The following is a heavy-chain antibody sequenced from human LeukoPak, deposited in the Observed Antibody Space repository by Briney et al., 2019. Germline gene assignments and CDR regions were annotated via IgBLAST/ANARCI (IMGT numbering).Heavy chain of an antibody. CDR2: ISGSGGST. Sequence: GGSLRLSCAASGLTFSSSAMSWVRQAPGKGLEWVSAISGSGGSTYYTDSVKGRFTISRDNSKNTLYLQMNSLRAEDTAVYYCAKQGGRYFDYWGQGTLVTVSS. CDR3: AKQGGRYFDY. CDR1: GLTFSSSA. J-gene: IGHJ4*02. V-gene: IGHV3-23*01. D-gene: IGHD3-16*01.